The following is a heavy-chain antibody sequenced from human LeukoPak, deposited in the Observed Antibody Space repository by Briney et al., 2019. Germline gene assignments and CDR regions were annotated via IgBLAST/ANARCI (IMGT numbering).Heavy chain of an antibody. Sequence: ASVKLSCKTSGYIFSNYGIHWVRQAPGQKLEWMGWINAGNGNTKYSQKFQDRVTITRDTSASTAYMELSSMRSEDKALYFCAKSARSWDYDIMTGMANWFDPWGQGTLVTVSS. CDR1: GYIFSNYG. CDR2: INAGNGNT. CDR3: AKSARSWDYDIMTGMANWFDP. D-gene: IGHD3-9*01. V-gene: IGHV1-3*01. J-gene: IGHJ5*02.